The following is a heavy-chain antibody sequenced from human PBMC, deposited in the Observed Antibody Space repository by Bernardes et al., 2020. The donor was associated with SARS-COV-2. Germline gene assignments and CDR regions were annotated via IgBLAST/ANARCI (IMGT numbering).Heavy chain of an antibody. V-gene: IGHV3-30*18. D-gene: IGHD1-26*01. CDR3: AKRSAIWELLGQGYYFDY. CDR2: ISYEGSNK. Sequence: GGSLRLSCVASGFMFSNFGVHWVRQIPGKGLEWVAIISYEGSNKYYADSVKGRFSISRDNSRNTLYLQMNSLRTEDTAVYYCAKRSAIWELLGQGYYFDYWGQGALVTVSS. CDR1: GFMFSNFG. J-gene: IGHJ4*02.